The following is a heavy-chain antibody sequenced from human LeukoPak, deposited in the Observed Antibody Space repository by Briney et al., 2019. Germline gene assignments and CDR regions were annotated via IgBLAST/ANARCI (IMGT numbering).Heavy chain of an antibody. CDR1: GGSISSSSAY. V-gene: IGHV4-39*01. D-gene: IGHD5-18*01. CDR2: IYYSKNT. J-gene: IGHJ4*02. Sequence: SETLSLTCTVSGGSISSSSAYWGWIRQPPGKGLEWIGSIYYSKNTYYNPSLKSRVTISADTSKNQFSLTLGSVSATDTAVYYCVSSRGFSYGYFDYWGQGTLVTVSS. CDR3: VSSRGFSYGYFDY.